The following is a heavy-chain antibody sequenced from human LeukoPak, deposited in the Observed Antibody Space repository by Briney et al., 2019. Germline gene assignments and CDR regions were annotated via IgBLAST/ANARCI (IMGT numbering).Heavy chain of an antibody. J-gene: IGHJ5*02. CDR2: LSASGTT. CDR3: ARDADGAAQFDP. CDR1: GSSISSYH. V-gene: IGHV4-4*07. Sequence: SETLSLTCTVSGSSISSYHWTWIPQPAGKGLEWIGRLSASGTTNFNPSLKSRVTISGDKTKKQVSLRLSSVTAADTAVYYCARDADGAAQFDPWGQGTLVTVSS. D-gene: IGHD6-13*01.